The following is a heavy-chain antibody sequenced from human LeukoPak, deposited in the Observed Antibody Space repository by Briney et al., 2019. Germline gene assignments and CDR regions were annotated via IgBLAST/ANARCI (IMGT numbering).Heavy chain of an antibody. D-gene: IGHD6-13*01. J-gene: IGHJ6*03. V-gene: IGHV1-2*02. CDR3: ARDGSSWYSYYYYYYMDV. Sequence: ASVKVSCKASGYTFTGYYMHWVRQAPGQGLEWMGWINPKSGGTNYAQKFQGRVSMTRDTSISTAYMELSRLRSDDTAVYYCARDGSSWYSYYYYYYMDVWGKGTTVTISS. CDR2: INPKSGGT. CDR1: GYTFTGYY.